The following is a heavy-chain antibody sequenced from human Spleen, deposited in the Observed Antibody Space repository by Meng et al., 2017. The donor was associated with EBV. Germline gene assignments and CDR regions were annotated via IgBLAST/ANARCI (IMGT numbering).Heavy chain of an antibody. CDR3: AKDCFGAKDS. D-gene: IGHD1-26*01. V-gene: IGHV3-74*01. Sequence: GSWAVFVQRGRSLKLACSDSGFTLSSYWVHWVRQAPGKGLVWVSRINSDGNVITYADSVKGRFTISRDNAKNTVYLQMNNVRVEDTAVYYCAKDCFGAKDSWGQGTLVTVSS. CDR1: GFTLSSYW. CDR2: INSDGNVI. J-gene: IGHJ4*02.